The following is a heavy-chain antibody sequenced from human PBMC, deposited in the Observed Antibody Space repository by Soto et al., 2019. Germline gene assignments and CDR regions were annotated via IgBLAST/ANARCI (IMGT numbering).Heavy chain of an antibody. J-gene: IGHJ4*02. CDR2: ISSGSKTI. Sequence: GGSLRLSCAASGFTFSGYSVNWVRQAPGKGLEWVSYISSGSKTIYYAESVKGRFTVSRDNARNSQYLQMNSLRDEDTAVYYCVREDILGVRSFDYWGQGTLVTVSS. CDR1: GFTFSGYS. D-gene: IGHD3-9*01. CDR3: VREDILGVRSFDY. V-gene: IGHV3-48*02.